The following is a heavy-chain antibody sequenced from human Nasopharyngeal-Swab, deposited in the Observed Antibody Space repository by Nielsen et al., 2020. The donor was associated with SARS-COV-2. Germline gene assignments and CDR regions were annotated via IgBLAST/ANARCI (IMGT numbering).Heavy chain of an antibody. D-gene: IGHD1-26*01. Sequence: SETLSLTCTVSGGSINSGDSCWSWIRQHPGKGLEWIGYISYRGSTYYNPSLKSRVTISVDTSKNQVSLNLSSVTAADTAVYYCARDYRGAGYYYYGMDVWGQETTVTVSS. J-gene: IGHJ6*02. CDR3: ARDYRGAGYYYYGMDV. CDR2: ISYRGST. CDR1: GGSINSGDSC. V-gene: IGHV4-31*03.